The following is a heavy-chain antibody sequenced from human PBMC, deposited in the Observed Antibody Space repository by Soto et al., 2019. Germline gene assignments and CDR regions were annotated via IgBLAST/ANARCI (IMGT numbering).Heavy chain of an antibody. Sequence: EVQLVESGGGLVQPGGSLRLSCAASGFTCSSYWMHWVRQAPGKGLVWVSRINSDGSGTTYADSVKGRFTISRDNAKNTLYLQMNSLRAEDTAVYYCARGRYYGMDVWGQGTTVTVSS. V-gene: IGHV3-74*01. CDR2: INSDGSGT. CDR3: ARGRYYGMDV. J-gene: IGHJ6*01. CDR1: GFTCSSYW.